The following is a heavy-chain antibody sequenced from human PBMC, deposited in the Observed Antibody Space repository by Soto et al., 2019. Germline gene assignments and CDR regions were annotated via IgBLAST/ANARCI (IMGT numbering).Heavy chain of an antibody. Sequence: ASVKVSCKASGYTFTGYYMHWVRQAPGQGLKWMGWINPNSGGTNYAQKFQGWVTMTRDTSISTAYMELSRLRSDDTAVYYCARDWAMVRGVFDYWGQGTLVTVSS. D-gene: IGHD3-10*01. CDR1: GYTFTGYY. V-gene: IGHV1-2*04. CDR2: INPNSGGT. J-gene: IGHJ4*02. CDR3: ARDWAMVRGVFDY.